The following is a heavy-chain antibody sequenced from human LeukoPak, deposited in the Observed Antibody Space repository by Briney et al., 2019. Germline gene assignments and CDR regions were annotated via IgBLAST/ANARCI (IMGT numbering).Heavy chain of an antibody. Sequence: GGSLRLSCSASGFTFSSYAIHWVRQAPGKGLEYVSAIGSNGGSTYYADSVKGRFTISRDNSKNTLYLQMSSLRAEDTAVYYCVKSVSVEVITDYFGYWGQGTLVTVSS. CDR2: IGSNGGST. D-gene: IGHD3-22*01. CDR3: VKSVSVEVITDYFGY. CDR1: GFTFSSYA. J-gene: IGHJ4*02. V-gene: IGHV3-64D*06.